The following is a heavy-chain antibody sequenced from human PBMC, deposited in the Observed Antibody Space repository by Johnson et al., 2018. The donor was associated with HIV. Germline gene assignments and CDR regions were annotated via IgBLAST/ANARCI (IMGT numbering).Heavy chain of an antibody. CDR1: GFTVSSNY. CDR3: ARGSTVTTLSGAFDI. Sequence: MQLVESGGGVVQPGRSLRLSCAASGFTVSSNYMSWVRQAPGKGLEWVSVIYSGGSTYYADSVKGRFTISRDNSKNTLYLQMNSLRADDTAVYYCARGSTVTTLSGAFDIWGQGTMVTVSS. D-gene: IGHD4-11*01. J-gene: IGHJ3*02. CDR2: IYSGGST. V-gene: IGHV3-66*01.